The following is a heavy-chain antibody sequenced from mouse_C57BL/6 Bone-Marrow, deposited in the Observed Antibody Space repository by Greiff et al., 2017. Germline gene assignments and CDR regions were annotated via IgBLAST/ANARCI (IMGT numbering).Heavy chain of an antibody. CDR3: ARGDTIIKDYFDY. J-gene: IGHJ2*01. CDR1: GYTFTSYW. CDR2: IDPSDSYT. D-gene: IGHD2-4*01. Sequence: VQLQQPGAELVMPGASVKLSCKASGYTFTSYWMHWVKQRPGQGLAWIGEIDPSDSYTNYNQKFKGKSTLTVDNSSSTAYMQLSSLTSEDSAVYYCARGDTIIKDYFDYWGQGTTLTVSS. V-gene: IGHV1-69*01.